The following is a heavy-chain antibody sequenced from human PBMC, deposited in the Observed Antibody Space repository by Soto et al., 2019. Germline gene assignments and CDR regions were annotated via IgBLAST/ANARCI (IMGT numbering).Heavy chain of an antibody. CDR2: MSHSGHT. CDR1: GGSVTTNYW. CDR3: VMSRGLYTIHS. J-gene: IGHJ4*02. Sequence: QLQESGPGLVKPSGTLSLTCAVSGGSVTTNYWWGWVRQSPVTGLEWIGDMSHSGHTNYSPSLKSRVTLSVDTSKNPFSLELKSVTAADTAVYFCVMSRGLYTIHSWGQGTLVTVSS. V-gene: IGHV4-4*02. D-gene: IGHD6-19*01.